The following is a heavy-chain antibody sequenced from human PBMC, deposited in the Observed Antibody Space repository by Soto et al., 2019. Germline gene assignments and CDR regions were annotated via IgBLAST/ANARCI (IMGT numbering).Heavy chain of an antibody. Sequence: QVQLVQSGAEVKKPGSSVKVSCKASGGTFSSYAISWVRQAPGQGLEWMGGIIPIFGTANYAEKFQGRVTITADESTRKVYMERSSLRSEDTAVYYCATERYFDTIGGMDVWGQGTTVTVSS. J-gene: IGHJ6*02. D-gene: IGHD3-9*01. CDR1: GGTFSSYA. V-gene: IGHV1-69*01. CDR3: ATERYFDTIGGMDV. CDR2: IIPIFGTA.